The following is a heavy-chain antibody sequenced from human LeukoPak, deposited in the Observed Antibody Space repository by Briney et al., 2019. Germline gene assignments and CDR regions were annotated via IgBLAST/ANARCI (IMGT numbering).Heavy chain of an antibody. D-gene: IGHD6-13*01. CDR3: VVYKYILSWSAFDF. V-gene: IGHV3-7*01. J-gene: IGHJ3*01. CDR2: IRQDGSDK. Sequence: GGSLRLSCAASGFTSTTAWMTWVRQAPGKGLEWVADIRQDGSDKYYVDSVKGRFIISRDNAKKSVSLHMNNLRVEDTAVYYCVVYKYILSWSAFDFWGRGTMVTVSS. CDR1: GFTSTTAW.